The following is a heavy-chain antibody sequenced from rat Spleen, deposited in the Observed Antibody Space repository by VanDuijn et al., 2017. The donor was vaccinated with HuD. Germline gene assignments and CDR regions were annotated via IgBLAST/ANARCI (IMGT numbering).Heavy chain of an antibody. CDR1: GYSITSNY. Sequence: EVQLQESGPGLVKPSQSLSLTCSVTGYSITSNYWGWIRKFPGNKMEWIGHISYSGSTSYNPSLKSRISITRDTSKNQFFLQLNSVTTEDTATYYCTTIGVWVYLYFDYWGQGVMVTVSS. CDR2: ISYSGST. CDR3: TTIGVWVYLYFDY. J-gene: IGHJ2*01. V-gene: IGHV3-1*01. D-gene: IGHD1-9*01.